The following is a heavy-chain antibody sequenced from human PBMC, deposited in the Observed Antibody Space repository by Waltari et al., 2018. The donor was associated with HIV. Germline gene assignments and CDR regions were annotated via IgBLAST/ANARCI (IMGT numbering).Heavy chain of an antibody. CDR1: GFTFSICG. Sequence: QVQLVESGGGVVQPGRSLRLSCAVSGFTFSICGMRWVRQAPGKGVGWVGTISFDGTKKYYADSVKGRFTISRDNSKNTLYLQMNSLNPEDTAMYYCARPKIETTRPDAFDVWGRGTMVTVSS. J-gene: IGHJ3*01. CDR3: ARPKIETTRPDAFDV. V-gene: IGHV3-30*03. D-gene: IGHD4-17*01. CDR2: ISFDGTKK.